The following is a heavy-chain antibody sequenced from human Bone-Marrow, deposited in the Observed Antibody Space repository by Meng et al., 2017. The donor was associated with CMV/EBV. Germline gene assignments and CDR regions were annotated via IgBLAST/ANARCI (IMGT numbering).Heavy chain of an antibody. Sequence: SGPTLVKPTQTLTLTCTFSGFSLSTSGMCVSWVRQPPGKALEWLALIDWDDDKYYSTSLKTRLTIPKDTSKNQVVLTMTNMDPVDTATYYCARISDSSQYFDYWGQGTLVTVSS. CDR1: GFSLSTSGMC. CDR2: IDWDDDK. D-gene: IGHD6-19*01. CDR3: ARISDSSQYFDY. J-gene: IGHJ4*02. V-gene: IGHV2-70*20.